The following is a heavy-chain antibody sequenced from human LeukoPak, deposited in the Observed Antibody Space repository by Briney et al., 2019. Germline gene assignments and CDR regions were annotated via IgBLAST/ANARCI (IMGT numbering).Heavy chain of an antibody. Sequence: GGSLRLSCAASGFTLSSYRMSWVRLAPGKGLEWVANVKQDGSEKYYVDSVKGRFTISRDNAKNSLFLQMNRLRAEDTAVYYCARALDTSTSRYQPFEYWGQGTLVTVSS. D-gene: IGHD2-2*01. J-gene: IGHJ4*02. CDR2: VKQDGSEK. CDR3: ARALDTSTSRYQPFEY. CDR1: GFTLSSYR. V-gene: IGHV3-7*01.